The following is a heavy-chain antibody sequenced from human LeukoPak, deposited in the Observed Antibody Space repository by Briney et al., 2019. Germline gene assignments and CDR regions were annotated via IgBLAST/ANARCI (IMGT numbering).Heavy chain of an antibody. CDR2: VSSHGNDG. CDR1: GFTFSSYA. CDR3: TRDAYNFNDFDY. J-gene: IGHJ4*02. D-gene: IGHD5-24*01. Sequence: SGGSLRLSCAASGFTFSSYAMHWVRQAPGKGLEWVAVVSSHGNDGYYADSVKGRFTISRDNSKNTLYLQIDSLRAEDTAIYYCTRDAYNFNDFDYWGQGTLVTVSS. V-gene: IGHV3-30*01.